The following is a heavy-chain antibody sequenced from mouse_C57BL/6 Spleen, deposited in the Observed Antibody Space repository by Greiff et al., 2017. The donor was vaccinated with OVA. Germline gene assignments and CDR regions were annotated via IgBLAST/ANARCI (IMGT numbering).Heavy chain of an antibody. V-gene: IGHV3-6*01. CDR2: LSHDGSN. Sequence: VQLKESGPGLVKPSQSLSLTCSVTGYSITSGNYWNWIRQFPGNKVEWMGYLSHDGSNNNNQSLKNIISITRDTSKNQFFLKLNTVTTEDTATYYCAGRYYYGSSPYWYFDVWGTGTTVTVSS. CDR1: GYSITSGNY. J-gene: IGHJ1*03. CDR3: AGRYYYGSSPYWYFDV. D-gene: IGHD1-1*01.